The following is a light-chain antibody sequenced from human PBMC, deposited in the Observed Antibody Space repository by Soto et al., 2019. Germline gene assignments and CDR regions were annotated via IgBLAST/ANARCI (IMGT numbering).Light chain of an antibody. V-gene: IGLV2-14*01. CDR1: SSDVGGYIY. CDR2: EVS. Sequence: QSALTQPASVSGSPGQSITISCTGTSSDVGGYIYVSWYQQHPGKAPKLMIYEVSNRPSGVSNRFSGSKSGNTASLTISGLQAEDEADYYCSSYSSSYTPYVSGNGTKLTVL. CDR3: SSYSSSYTPYV. J-gene: IGLJ1*01.